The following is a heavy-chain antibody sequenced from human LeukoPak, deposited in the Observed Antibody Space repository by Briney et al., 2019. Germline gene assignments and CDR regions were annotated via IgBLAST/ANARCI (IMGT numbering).Heavy chain of an antibody. CDR2: INHSVGT. D-gene: IGHD1-14*01. J-gene: IGHJ4*02. CDR1: SGSFSGYY. V-gene: IGHV4-34*01. CDR3: ARGTGYDHTGYYFDY. Sequence: PSETLSLTCSVYSGSFSGYYWSWIRQPPGKGLEWIGEINHSVGTNYNPSLKSRVTISVDTSKNQFSLKLSSVTAADTAVYYCARGTGYDHTGYYFDYWGQGTLVTVSS.